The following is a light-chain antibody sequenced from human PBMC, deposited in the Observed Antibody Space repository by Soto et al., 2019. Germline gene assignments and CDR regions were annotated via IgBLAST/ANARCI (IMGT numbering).Light chain of an antibody. J-gene: IGKJ3*01. CDR2: NAS. CDR1: QDISNY. Sequence: DIQMTQSPSSLSASVGDRVTITCQASQDISNYLHWYQQKPGKAPKLLIYNASNLETGVPSRFSGSGSGTDFTFTISSLQPEDIATYYCQHYDNLPFTFGPGTKVDIK. CDR3: QHYDNLPFT. V-gene: IGKV1-33*01.